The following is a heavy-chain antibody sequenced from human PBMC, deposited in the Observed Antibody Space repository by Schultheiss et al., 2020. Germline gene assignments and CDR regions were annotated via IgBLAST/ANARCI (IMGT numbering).Heavy chain of an antibody. D-gene: IGHD4-11*01. CDR1: GFTFSTYG. CDR2: IWYDGVNK. CDR3: AKPPLRATAVSTDYFDY. J-gene: IGHJ4*02. Sequence: GGSLRLSCAASGFTFSTYGMHWVRQAPGKGLEWVAAIWYDGVNKYYADSVKGRFTISRDNSKNTLSLQMDSLRAEDTAVYYCAKPPLRATAVSTDYFDYWGQGTLVTVSS. V-gene: IGHV3-30*02.